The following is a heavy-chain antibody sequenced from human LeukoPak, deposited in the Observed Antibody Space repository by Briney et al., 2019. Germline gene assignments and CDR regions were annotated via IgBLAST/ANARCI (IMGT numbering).Heavy chain of an antibody. CDR1: GFTFSSNW. J-gene: IGHJ4*02. V-gene: IGHV3-74*01. CDR2: INEDGSTT. Sequence: GGSLRLSCAASGFTFSSNWMHWVRQAPGKGLVWVSRINEDGSTTNYADSVKGRFTISRDNAKNTLYLQMNSLRAEDTAVYYCVRDLGGRSGHWGQGTLSPSPQ. CDR3: VRDLGGRSGH. D-gene: IGHD1-26*01.